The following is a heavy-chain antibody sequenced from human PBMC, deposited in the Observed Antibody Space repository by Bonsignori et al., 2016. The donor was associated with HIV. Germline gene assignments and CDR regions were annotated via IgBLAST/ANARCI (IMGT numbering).Heavy chain of an antibody. CDR1: GFSLSTSGMC. CDR2: IDWDDDK. V-gene: IGHV2-70*11. CDR3: ARILVVIKGGYYYYYMDG. Sequence: SGPTLVKPTQTLTLTCTFSGFSLSTSGMCVSWIRQPPGKALEWLARIDWDDDKYYSTSLKTRLTISKDTSKNQVVLTMTNMDPVDTATYYCARILVVIKGGYYYYYMDGLGQRDHGHRLL. D-gene: IGHD3-22*01. J-gene: IGHJ6*03.